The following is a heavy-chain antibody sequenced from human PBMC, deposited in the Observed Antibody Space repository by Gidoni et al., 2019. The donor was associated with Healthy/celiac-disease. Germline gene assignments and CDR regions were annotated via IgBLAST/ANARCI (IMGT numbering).Heavy chain of an antibody. V-gene: IGHV4-39*01. CDR1: GGSISSSSYY. Sequence: QLQLQESGPGLVKPSETLSLTCTVSGGSISSSSYYRGWIRQPPGKGLEWIGSIYYSGRPSYNPSLKSRVTISVDTSKNQFSLKLSSVTAADTAVYYCARVSGQLVSFRRANYYYYGMDVWGQGTTVTVSS. J-gene: IGHJ6*02. D-gene: IGHD6-13*01. CDR3: ARVSGQLVSFRRANYYYYGMDV. CDR2: IYYSGRP.